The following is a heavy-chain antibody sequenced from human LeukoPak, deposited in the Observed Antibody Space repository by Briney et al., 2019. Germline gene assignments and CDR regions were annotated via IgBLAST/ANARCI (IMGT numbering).Heavy chain of an antibody. D-gene: IGHD3-3*01. Sequence: ASVKVSCKVSGYTLTELSMHWVRQAPGKGLEWMGGFDPEDGETIYAQKFQGRVTMTEDTSTDTAYMELSSLRSEDTAVYYCARLTYYDFWSGYYRHYMDVWGKGTTVTVSS. CDR1: GYTLTELS. CDR3: ARLTYYDFWSGYYRHYMDV. V-gene: IGHV1-24*01. J-gene: IGHJ6*03. CDR2: FDPEDGET.